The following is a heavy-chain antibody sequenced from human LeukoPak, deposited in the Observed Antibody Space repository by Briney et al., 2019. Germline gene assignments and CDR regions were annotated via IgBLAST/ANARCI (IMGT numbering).Heavy chain of an antibody. Sequence: TGGSLRLSCAASGFTFSSDAMSWVRQAPGKGLEWVSAISGSGGSTYYADSVKGRFTISRDNSKNTLYLQMNSLRAEDTAVYYCAKRPIYYDSSGRIDYWGQGTLVTVSS. CDR2: ISGSGGST. V-gene: IGHV3-23*01. CDR1: GFTFSSDA. D-gene: IGHD3-22*01. J-gene: IGHJ4*02. CDR3: AKRPIYYDSSGRIDY.